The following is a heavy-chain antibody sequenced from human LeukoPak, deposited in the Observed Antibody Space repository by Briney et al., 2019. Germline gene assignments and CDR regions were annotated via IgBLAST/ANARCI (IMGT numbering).Heavy chain of an antibody. CDR2: INPNSGGT. V-gene: IGHV1-2*02. CDR3: AREVWWELPAYFDY. J-gene: IGHJ4*02. Sequence: ASVKVSCKASGYTFTGYYMHWVRQAPGQGLEWMGWINPNSGGTNYAQKFQGRVTMTRDTSISTAYMELSRLRSDDTAVYYCAREVWWELPAYFDYWGQGTLVTVSS. D-gene: IGHD1-26*01. CDR1: GYTFTGYY.